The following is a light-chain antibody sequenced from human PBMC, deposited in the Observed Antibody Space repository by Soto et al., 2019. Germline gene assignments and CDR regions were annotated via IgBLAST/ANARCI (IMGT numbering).Light chain of an antibody. J-gene: IGKJ1*01. CDR1: QGIRND. Sequence: AILFTQSPSSLSASVGDRITITCRASQGIRNDLGWYQQKPGKAPKLLIYAASSLQSGVPSRFSGSGSGTDFTLTISSLQPEDFATYYCLQDYNYPRKFGQGTKVDIK. CDR2: AAS. V-gene: IGKV1-6*01. CDR3: LQDYNYPRK.